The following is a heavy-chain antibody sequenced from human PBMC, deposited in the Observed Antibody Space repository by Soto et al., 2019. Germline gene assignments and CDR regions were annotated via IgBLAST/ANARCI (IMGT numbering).Heavy chain of an antibody. J-gene: IGHJ6*02. D-gene: IGHD6-13*01. V-gene: IGHV2-5*01. CDR2: IYCNDEQ. Sequence: QITLKESGPTLVKPTQTLTLTCTFSGFSLTSGVVGVGWIRQPPGEALEWLALIYCNDEQYYNPSLRNRLTITRDTSKNQVVLTMTTMDPVDTATYYCAPRLPGPSGYDVWGQGTTVTVSS. CDR1: GFSLTSGVVG. CDR3: APRLPGPSGYDV.